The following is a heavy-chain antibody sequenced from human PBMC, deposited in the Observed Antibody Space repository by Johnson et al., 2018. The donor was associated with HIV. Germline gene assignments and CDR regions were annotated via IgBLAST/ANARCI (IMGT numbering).Heavy chain of an antibody. CDR2: ISGSGGST. CDR1: GFTFDDYG. D-gene: IGHD3-16*01. Sequence: VQLVESGGGVVRPGGSLRLSCAASGFTFDDYGMSWVRQAPGKGLEWVSGISGSGGSTYYADSVKGRFTISRDNSKNTLYLQMNSLRAEDTAVYYCAREFGDLRAFDIWGQGTMVTVSS. V-gene: IGHV3-20*04. J-gene: IGHJ3*02. CDR3: AREFGDLRAFDI.